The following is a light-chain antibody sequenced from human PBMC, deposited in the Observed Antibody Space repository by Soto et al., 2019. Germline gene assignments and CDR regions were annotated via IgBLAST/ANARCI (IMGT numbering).Light chain of an antibody. Sequence: QSVLTQTASVSGSPGQSITISCTGTSSDIGDYNYVSWYQQHPGKAPKVMIYDVSNRPSGVSNRFSGSKSGNTASLTISGLQPEDEADYYCSSYTGSSTLVVFGGGTKL. V-gene: IGLV2-14*03. CDR3: SSYTGSSTLVV. CDR2: DVS. CDR1: SSDIGDYNY. J-gene: IGLJ2*01.